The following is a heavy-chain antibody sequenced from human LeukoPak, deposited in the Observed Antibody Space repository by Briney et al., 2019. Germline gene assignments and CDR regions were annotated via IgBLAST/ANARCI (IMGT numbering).Heavy chain of an antibody. Sequence: PSGTLSLTCTVSGGSISSSTWWGWVRPPPGKGLEWIGEINHSGSTNYNPSLKSRVTISVDKSKNQFSLKLSSVTAADTAVYYCARANDYGDPLPRYMDVWGKGTTVTVSS. J-gene: IGHJ6*03. CDR1: GGSISSSTW. D-gene: IGHD4-17*01. CDR2: INHSGST. V-gene: IGHV4-4*02. CDR3: ARANDYGDPLPRYMDV.